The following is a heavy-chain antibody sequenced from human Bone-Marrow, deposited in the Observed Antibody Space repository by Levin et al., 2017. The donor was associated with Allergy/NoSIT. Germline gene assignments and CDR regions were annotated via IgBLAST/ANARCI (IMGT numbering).Heavy chain of an antibody. J-gene: IGHJ3*02. CDR2: ISSTSSYI. CDR1: GFTFSSYA. CDR3: TRDQGSCSGGSCYRGYAFDI. D-gene: IGHD2-15*01. V-gene: IGHV3-21*01. Sequence: LSLTCETSGFTFSSYAMNWVRQAPGKGLEWVSSISSTSSYIYYADSVKGRFTISRDNAESSMFLQMNSLRAEDTAVYYCTRDQGSCSGGSCYRGYAFDIWGQGTMVNISS.